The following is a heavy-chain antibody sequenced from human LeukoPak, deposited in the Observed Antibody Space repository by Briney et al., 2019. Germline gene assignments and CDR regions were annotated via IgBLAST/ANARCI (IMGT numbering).Heavy chain of an antibody. J-gene: IGHJ4*02. D-gene: IGHD2-21*02. CDR1: GFTFSSYA. V-gene: IGHV3-23*01. Sequence: GGSLRLSCAASGFTFSSYAMSWVRQAPGKGLEWVSAISGSGGSTHYADSVEGRFTIFRDNSKNTLYLQMNSLSAEDAAVYYCAKATSYCGGDCQFYFDSWGQGTLVTVSS. CDR3: AKATSYCGGDCQFYFDS. CDR2: ISGSGGST.